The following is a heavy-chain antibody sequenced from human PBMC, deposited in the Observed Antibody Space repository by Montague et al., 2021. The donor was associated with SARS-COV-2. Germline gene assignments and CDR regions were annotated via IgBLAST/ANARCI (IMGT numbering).Heavy chain of an antibody. D-gene: IGHD5-24*01. CDR3: ARVFPRWLQFDPYFDY. Sequence: SETLSLTCTVSGGPISSYYWSWIRQPPGKGLEWIGYIYYSGSTNYNPPLKSRVTISVDTSKNQFSLKLSSVTAADTAVYYCARVFPRWLQFDPYFDYWGQGTLVTVSS. V-gene: IGHV4-59*01. CDR2: IYYSGST. J-gene: IGHJ4*02. CDR1: GGPISSYY.